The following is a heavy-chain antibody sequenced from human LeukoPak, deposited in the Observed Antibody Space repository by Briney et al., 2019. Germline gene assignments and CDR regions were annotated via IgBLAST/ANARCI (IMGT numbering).Heavy chain of an antibody. V-gene: IGHV1-2*02. J-gene: IGHJ3*02. Sequence: GASVKVSCKASGYTFTGYYMHWVRQAPGQGLEWMGWINPNSGGTNYAQKFQGRVTMTRDTSISTAYMELSRLRSDDTAVYYCARVPFGYCTNGVCRGEVAFDIWGQGTMVTVSS. CDR1: GYTFTGYY. CDR3: ARVPFGYCTNGVCRGEVAFDI. D-gene: IGHD2-8*01. CDR2: INPNSGGT.